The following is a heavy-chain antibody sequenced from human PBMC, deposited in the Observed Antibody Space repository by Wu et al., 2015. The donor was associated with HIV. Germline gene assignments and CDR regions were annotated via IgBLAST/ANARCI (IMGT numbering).Heavy chain of an antibody. Sequence: LVQSGPEAKRPGASVKVSCKASYILTSYPIAWVRQAPGQRLEWMGWMNPSNGHIKPAQRFQDRITMSTTNSAHTAYMELTNLTSDDTAIYFCARVQFDPNYYTYFDLWGQGTVVTVSS. D-gene: IGHD4/OR15-4a*01. V-gene: IGHV1-18*01. CDR2: MNPSNGHI. CDR3: ARVQFDPNYYTYFDL. CDR1: YILTSYP. J-gene: IGHJ5*01.